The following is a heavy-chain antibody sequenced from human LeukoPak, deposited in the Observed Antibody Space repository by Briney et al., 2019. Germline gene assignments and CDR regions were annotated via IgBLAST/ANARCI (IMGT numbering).Heavy chain of an antibody. V-gene: IGHV5-51*01. CDR1: GSSFTNYW. CDR2: IYPDDSDS. CDR3: ARQNWASGDY. D-gene: IGHD7-27*01. Sequence: GESLQISCQGSGSSFTNYWIAWVRQVPGKGLEWMGIIYPDDSDSRYSPSFQGQVTMSVDKSISTAYLQWSSLKTSDTAIYYCARQNWASGDYWGQGTLVTVSS. J-gene: IGHJ4*02.